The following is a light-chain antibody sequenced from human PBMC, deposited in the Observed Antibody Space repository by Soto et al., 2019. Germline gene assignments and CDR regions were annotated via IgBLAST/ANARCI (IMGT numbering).Light chain of an antibody. CDR1: QIISSY. V-gene: IGKV1-39*01. CDR3: QTRYTLPLT. Sequence: DIQLTQSPSSLSASVGDRVTITCRASQIISSYLNWYQHKPGVAPKLLIYATSSLQSGVSSRFSGSGSGTGFPLPIRSLPPEDFSNYPRQTRYTLPLTFGGGNQVETK. J-gene: IGKJ4*01. CDR2: ATS.